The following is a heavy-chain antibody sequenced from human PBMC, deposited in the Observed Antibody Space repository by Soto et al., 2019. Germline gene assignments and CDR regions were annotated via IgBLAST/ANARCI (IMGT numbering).Heavy chain of an antibody. CDR1: GFTFDDYA. V-gene: IGHV3-43*02. CDR2: ISGDGGST. J-gene: IGHJ6*02. D-gene: IGHD6-13*01. CDR3: AKDTGIAAPLYYYYGMDV. Sequence: GGSLRLSCAASGFTFDDYAMHWVRQAPGKGLEWVSLISGDGGSTYYADSVKGRFTISRDNSKNSLYLQMNSLRTEDTALYYCAKDTGIAAPLYYYYGMDVWGQGPTVTVSS.